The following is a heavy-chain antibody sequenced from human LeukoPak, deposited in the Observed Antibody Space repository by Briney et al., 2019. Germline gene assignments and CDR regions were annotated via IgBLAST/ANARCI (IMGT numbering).Heavy chain of an antibody. CDR3: ARDTPSYYDFWSGYEKGKGIDY. D-gene: IGHD3-3*01. J-gene: IGHJ4*02. Sequence: GGSLRLSCAASGFTFSSYSMNWVRQAPGKGLEWVSSISSSSSYIYYADSVKGRFTISRDNAKNSLYLQMNSLRAEDTAVYYCARDTPSYYDFWSGYEKGKGIDYWGQGTLVTVSS. V-gene: IGHV3-21*01. CDR1: GFTFSSYS. CDR2: ISSSSSYI.